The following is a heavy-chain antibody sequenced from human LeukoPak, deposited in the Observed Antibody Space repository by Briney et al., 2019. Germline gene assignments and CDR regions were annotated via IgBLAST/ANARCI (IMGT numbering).Heavy chain of an antibody. V-gene: IGHV4-39*07. J-gene: IGHJ6*03. CDR1: GGSISSSSYY. CDR2: IYYSGST. CDR3: ARVAGDSSSWYYYYYYMDV. Sequence: PSETLSLTCTVSGGSISSSSYYWGWIRQPPGKGLEWIGSIYYSGSTYYNPSLKSRVTISVDTSKNQFSLKLSSVTAADTAVYYCARVAGDSSSWYYYYYYMDVWGKGTTVTVSS. D-gene: IGHD6-13*01.